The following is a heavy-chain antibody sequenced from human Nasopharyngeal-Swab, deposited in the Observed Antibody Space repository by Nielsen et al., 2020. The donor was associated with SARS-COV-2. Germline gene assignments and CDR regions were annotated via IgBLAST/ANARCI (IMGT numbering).Heavy chain of an antibody. V-gene: IGHV1-2*06. CDR2: INPNSGGT. D-gene: IGHD3-22*01. CDR3: ARDRGTSDYDSSGYDAFDI. J-gene: IGHJ3*02. Sequence: QAPGQGFGWIGRINPNSGGTNYAQKFQGRVTMTRDTSISTAYMELSRLRSDDTAVYYRARDRGTSDYDSSGYDAFDIWGQGTMVTVSS.